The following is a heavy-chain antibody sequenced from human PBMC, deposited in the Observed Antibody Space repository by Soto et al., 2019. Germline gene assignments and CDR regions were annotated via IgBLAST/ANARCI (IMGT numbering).Heavy chain of an antibody. CDR1: GFTFSSYG. Sequence: GGSLRLSFAASGFTFSSYGMHWVRQAPGKGLEWVAVISYDGSNKYYADSVKGRFTISRDNSKNTLYLQMNSLRAEDTAVYYCAKAMEGSWFPIDYWGQGTLVTVSS. J-gene: IGHJ4*02. CDR3: AKAMEGSWFPIDY. V-gene: IGHV3-30*18. D-gene: IGHD6-13*01. CDR2: ISYDGSNK.